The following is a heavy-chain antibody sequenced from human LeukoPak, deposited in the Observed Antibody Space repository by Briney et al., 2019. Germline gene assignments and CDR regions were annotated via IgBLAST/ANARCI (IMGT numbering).Heavy chain of an antibody. V-gene: IGHV1-46*01. CDR3: ARDRKSFIAAAATDWFDP. J-gene: IGHJ5*02. Sequence: GASVKVSCKASGYTFTSYYMHWVRQAPGQGLEWMGIINPSGGSTSYAQKFQGRVTMTRDTSTSTVYMELSSLRSEDTAVYYCARDRKSFIAAAATDWFDPWGQGTLVTVSS. CDR1: GYTFTSYY. D-gene: IGHD6-13*01. CDR2: INPSGGST.